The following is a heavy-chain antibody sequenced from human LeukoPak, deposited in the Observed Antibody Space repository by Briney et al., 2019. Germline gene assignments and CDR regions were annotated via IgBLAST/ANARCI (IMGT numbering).Heavy chain of an antibody. J-gene: IGHJ4*02. V-gene: IGHV3-66*01. Sequence: GGSLRLSCAASGFTVSSNYMSWVRQAPGKGLEWVSVIYSGGSTYYADSVKGRFTTSRDNSKNTLYLQMNSLRAEDTAVYYCARGQFSGSYLEYWGQGTLVTVSS. CDR3: ARGQFSGSYLEY. CDR1: GFTVSSNY. CDR2: IYSGGST. D-gene: IGHD1-26*01.